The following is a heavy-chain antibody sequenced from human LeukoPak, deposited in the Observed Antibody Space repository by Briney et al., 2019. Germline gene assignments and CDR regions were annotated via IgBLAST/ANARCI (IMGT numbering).Heavy chain of an antibody. CDR2: INPNSGGT. CDR1: GYTFTGYY. CDR3: ARGRRDYDSRGWGAFDI. D-gene: IGHD3-22*01. J-gene: IGHJ3*02. V-gene: IGHV1-2*02. Sequence: ASVKVSCKASGYTFTGYYMHWVRQAPGQGLEWMGWINPNSGGTNYAQKFQGRVTMTTDTSTSTAYMELRSLRSDDTAVYYCARGRRDYDSRGWGAFDIWGQGTMVTVSS.